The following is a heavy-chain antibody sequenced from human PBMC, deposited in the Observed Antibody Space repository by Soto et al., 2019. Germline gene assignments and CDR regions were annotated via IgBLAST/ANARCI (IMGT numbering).Heavy chain of an antibody. Sequence: PVKVSCKASGGTFSSYAISWVRQAPGQGLEWMGGIIPIFGTANYAQKFQGRVTITADESTSTAYLELRGLRSDDTAVYYCARKALAVGGLSYYGMDVWGPGTTVTVSS. V-gene: IGHV1-69*13. CDR1: GGTFSSYA. J-gene: IGHJ6*02. CDR3: ARKALAVGGLSYYGMDV. CDR2: IIPIFGTA. D-gene: IGHD6-19*01.